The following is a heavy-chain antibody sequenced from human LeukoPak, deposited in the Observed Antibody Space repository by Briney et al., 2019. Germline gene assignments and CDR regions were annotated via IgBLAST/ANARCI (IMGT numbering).Heavy chain of an antibody. CDR3: ARDRPATRYMDV. D-gene: IGHD2-2*01. Sequence: SETLSLTCTVSGYSISSGYYWGWIRQPPGKGLEWIGSIYHSGSTYYNPSLKSRVTISVDTSKNQFSLKLSSVTAADTAVYYCARDRPATRYMDVWGKGTTVTVSS. CDR1: GYSISSGYY. CDR2: IYHSGST. J-gene: IGHJ6*03. V-gene: IGHV4-38-2*02.